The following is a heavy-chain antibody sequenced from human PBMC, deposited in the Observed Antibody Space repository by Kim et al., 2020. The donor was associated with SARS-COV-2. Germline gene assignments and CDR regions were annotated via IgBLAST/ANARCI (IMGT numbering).Heavy chain of an antibody. CDR2: I. V-gene: IGHV3-21*01. Sequence: IFYADSVRGRFTISRDNAKNSLYLQMNSLRAEDTSVYFCAKETEGDAFDIWGQGTMVTVSS. CDR3: AKETEGDAFDI. J-gene: IGHJ3*02.